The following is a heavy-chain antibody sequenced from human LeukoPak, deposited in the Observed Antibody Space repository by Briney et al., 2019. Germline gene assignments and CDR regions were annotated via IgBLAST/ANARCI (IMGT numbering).Heavy chain of an antibody. J-gene: IGHJ3*02. Sequence: ASVKVSCKASGGTFSSYTISWVRQAPGQGREWMGRIIPILGIANYAQKFQGRVTITADKSTSTAYMKLSSLRSEDTAVYYCARDEVVTATDAFDIWGQGTMVTVSS. V-gene: IGHV1-69*04. CDR3: ARDEVVTATDAFDI. D-gene: IGHD2-21*02. CDR1: GGTFSSYT. CDR2: IIPILGIA.